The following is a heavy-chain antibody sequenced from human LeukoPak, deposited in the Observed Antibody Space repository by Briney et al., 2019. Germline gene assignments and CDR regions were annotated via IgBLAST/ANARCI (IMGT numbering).Heavy chain of an antibody. J-gene: IGHJ3*02. D-gene: IGHD3-22*01. CDR2: MNPNSGNT. V-gene: IGHV1-8*01. Sequence: ALVEVSCKASGYTFTSYDINWVRQASGQGLEWMGWMNPNSGNTGYAQKFQGRVTMTRNTSISTAYMELSSLRSEDTAVYYCARVYYDSSGSNAFDIWGQGTMVTVSS. CDR3: ARVYYDSSGSNAFDI. CDR1: GYTFTSYD.